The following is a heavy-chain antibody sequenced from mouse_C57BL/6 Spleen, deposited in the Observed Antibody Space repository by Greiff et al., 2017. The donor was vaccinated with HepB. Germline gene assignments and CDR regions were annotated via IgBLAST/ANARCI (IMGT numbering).Heavy chain of an antibody. Sequence: QVHVKQSGPGLVAPSQSLSITCTVSGFSLTSYGVDWVRQSPGKGLEWLGVIWGVGSTNYNSALKSRLSISKDNSKSQVFLKMNSLQTDDTAMYYCARTSYYYGSLYAMDYWGQGTSVTVSS. CDR1: GFSLTSYG. CDR2: IWGVGST. CDR3: ARTSYYYGSLYAMDY. J-gene: IGHJ4*01. D-gene: IGHD1-1*01. V-gene: IGHV2-6*01.